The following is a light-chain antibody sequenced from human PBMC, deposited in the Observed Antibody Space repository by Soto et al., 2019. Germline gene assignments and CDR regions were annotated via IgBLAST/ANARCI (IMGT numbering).Light chain of an antibody. CDR2: AAS. J-gene: IGKJ1*01. CDR3: QQSYSTLTWT. Sequence: DLPMTQSPSSLSASVGDRVTITCRVSQSISSYLNWYQQKPGKAPKLLIYAASSLQSGVPSRFSGSGTGTDFTLTISSLQPEDFATYYCQQSYSTLTWTFGQGTKVEIK. CDR1: QSISSY. V-gene: IGKV1-39*01.